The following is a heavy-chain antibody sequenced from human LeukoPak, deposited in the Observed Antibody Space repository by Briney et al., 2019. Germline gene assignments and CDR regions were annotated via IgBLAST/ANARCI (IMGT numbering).Heavy chain of an antibody. J-gene: IGHJ4*02. CDR2: IRYDGSNK. CDR3: AKDLERGAVASYFDY. CDR1: GFTFSSYG. Sequence: GGSLRLSCVACGFTFSSYGMHWVRQAPGKGLEGVAFIRYDGSNKYYADSVKGRFTISRDNSKNTLYLQMNSLRAEDTAVYYCAKDLERGAVASYFDYWGQGTLVTVSS. D-gene: IGHD6-19*01. V-gene: IGHV3-30*02.